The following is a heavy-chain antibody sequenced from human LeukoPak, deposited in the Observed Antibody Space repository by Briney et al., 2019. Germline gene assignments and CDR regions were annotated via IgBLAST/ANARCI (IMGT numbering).Heavy chain of an antibody. CDR3: TRGVPALYYFYYYMDV. CDR2: IYYSGST. D-gene: IGHD2-2*01. J-gene: IGHJ6*03. CDR1: GDSISSSSYY. Sequence: SETLSLTCTVSGDSISSSSYYWGWIRQPPGQGLEWIVSIYYSGSTYNNPSLKSRVTISVDTAKKQFSLKLSSVTAADTAVYYCTRGVPALYYFYYYMDVWGKGTTVTVSS. V-gene: IGHV4-39*01.